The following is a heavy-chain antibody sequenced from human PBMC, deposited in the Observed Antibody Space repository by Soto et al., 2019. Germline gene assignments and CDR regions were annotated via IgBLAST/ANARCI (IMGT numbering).Heavy chain of an antibody. V-gene: IGHV1-3*01. J-gene: IGHJ6*02. D-gene: IGHD3-16*01. Sequence: ASVKVSCKASGYTFTSYAMHCVRQAPGQRLEWMGWINAGNGNTKYSQKFQGRVTITRDTSASTAYMDLGSLTSDDTAVYYCVMVDNYVTPTPQDVWGQGTMVTVSS. CDR2: INAGNGNT. CDR3: VMVDNYVTPTPQDV. CDR1: GYTFTSYA.